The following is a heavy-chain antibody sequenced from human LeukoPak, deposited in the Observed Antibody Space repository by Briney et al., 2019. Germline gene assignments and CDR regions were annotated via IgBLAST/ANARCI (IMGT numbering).Heavy chain of an antibody. D-gene: IGHD1-26*01. CDR1: GGSISSYY. J-gene: IGHJ4*02. Sequence: SETLSLTCTVSGGSISSYYWSWIRQPPGKGLEWIGYIYYSGSTNYNPSLKSRVTISVDTSKNQFSLKLSSVTAADTAVYYCASARSYFDAGFDYWGQGTLVTVSS. CDR3: ASARSYFDAGFDY. V-gene: IGHV4-59*01. CDR2: IYYSGST.